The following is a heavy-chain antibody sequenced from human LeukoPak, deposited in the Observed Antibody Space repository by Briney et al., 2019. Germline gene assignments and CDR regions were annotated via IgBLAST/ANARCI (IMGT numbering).Heavy chain of an antibody. V-gene: IGHV4-61*02. J-gene: IGHJ3*01. D-gene: IGHD4-17*01. Sequence: NPSQTLSLTCTVSGGSISSGSYYWSWIRQPAGKELEWIGRIYTSGSTNYNPSLKSRVTISVDTSKNQFSLKLSSVTAADTAVYYCARAPRGDHQGVSWGQGTMVTVSS. CDR3: ARAPRGDHQGVS. CDR2: IYTSGST. CDR1: GGSISSGSYY.